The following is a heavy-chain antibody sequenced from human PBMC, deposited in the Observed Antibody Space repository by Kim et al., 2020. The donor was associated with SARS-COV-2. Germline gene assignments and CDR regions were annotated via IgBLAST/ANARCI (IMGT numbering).Heavy chain of an antibody. CDR3: ARDPGGGSGWYVDL. CDR2: INAANGNT. J-gene: IGHJ2*01. D-gene: IGHD3-10*01. V-gene: IGHV1-3*01. Sequence: ASVKVSCKASGYTLTTSTIHWLRQAPGQRLEWMGWINAANGNTKYSQKFQGRVTITRDTSATTAQMDLTSLRSEDTAVYYCARDPGGGSGWYVDLWGRGTLVTVS. CDR1: GYTLTTST.